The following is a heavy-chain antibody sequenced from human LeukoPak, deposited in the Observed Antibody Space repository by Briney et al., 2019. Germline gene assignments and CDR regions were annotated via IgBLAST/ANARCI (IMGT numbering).Heavy chain of an antibody. V-gene: IGHV1-2*02. CDR3: ARDLYNWNNLDY. Sequence: ASVKVSCKASGYTFTGYYMHWVRQAPGQGLEWMGWINPNSGGTNYAQKFQGRVTMTRDTSISTAYMELSRLRSDDTAVYYCARDLYNWNNLDYWGLGTLVTVSS. CDR1: GYTFTGYY. CDR2: INPNSGGT. D-gene: IGHD1/OR15-1a*01. J-gene: IGHJ4*02.